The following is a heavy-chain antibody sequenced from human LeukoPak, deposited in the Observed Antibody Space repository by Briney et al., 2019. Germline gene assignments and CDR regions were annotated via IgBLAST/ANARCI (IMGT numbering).Heavy chain of an antibody. CDR1: GFTFSSYG. D-gene: IGHD6-13*01. Sequence: GGSLRLSCVASGFTFSSYGMSWVRQAPGKGLKWVSAISGSGGSTYYADSVKGRFTISRDNSKNTLYLQMNSLRAEDTAVYYCAEAGYSSSWYADFDYWGQGTLVTVSS. CDR3: AEAGYSSSWYADFDY. CDR2: ISGSGGST. V-gene: IGHV3-23*01. J-gene: IGHJ4*02.